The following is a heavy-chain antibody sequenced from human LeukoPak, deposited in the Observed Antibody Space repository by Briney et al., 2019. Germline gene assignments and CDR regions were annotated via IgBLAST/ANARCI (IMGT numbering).Heavy chain of an antibody. CDR3: ARALVPDGIAYYYDSSGYSIDAFDI. CDR1: GYSFTSYW. D-gene: IGHD3-22*01. Sequence: GESLKISCKGSGYSFTSYWIGWVRQMPGKGLEWMGIIYPGDSDTRYSPSFQGQVTISADKSISTAYLQWSSLKASDTAMYYCARALVPDGIAYYYDSSGYSIDAFDIWGQGTMVTVSS. J-gene: IGHJ3*02. V-gene: IGHV5-51*01. CDR2: IYPGDSDT.